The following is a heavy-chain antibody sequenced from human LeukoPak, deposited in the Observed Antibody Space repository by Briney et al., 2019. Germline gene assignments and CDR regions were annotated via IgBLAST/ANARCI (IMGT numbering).Heavy chain of an antibody. Sequence: ASVKVSCKSSGYTFSAHYMHWVRQAPGQGLEWMGIINPSGGSTSYAQKFQGRVTMTRDTSTSTVYMELSSLRSEDTAVYYCARIAYYYDSSGIDYWGQGTLVTVSS. V-gene: IGHV1-46*01. CDR3: ARIAYYYDSSGIDY. CDR1: GYTFSAHY. J-gene: IGHJ4*02. CDR2: INPSGGST. D-gene: IGHD3-22*01.